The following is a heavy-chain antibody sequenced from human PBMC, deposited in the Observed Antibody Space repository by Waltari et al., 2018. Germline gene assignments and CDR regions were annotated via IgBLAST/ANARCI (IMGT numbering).Heavy chain of an antibody. CDR1: GGSLSSHY. CDR3: AGAYGYYYYYMDV. CDR2: INDSGTT. V-gene: IGHV4-59*11. J-gene: IGHJ6*03. D-gene: IGHD3-16*01. Sequence: QVQLQQSGPGLVKPSETLSLTCIVSGGSLSSHYWTWIRQSPGKGLEWIGYINDSGTTDSNPSLKVRLSISLDTSKNQFSLKLTSVTAADTAVYYCAGAYGYYYYYMDVWGKGTTVTVSS.